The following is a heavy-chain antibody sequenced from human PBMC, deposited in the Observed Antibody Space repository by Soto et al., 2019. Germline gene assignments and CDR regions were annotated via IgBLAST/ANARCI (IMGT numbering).Heavy chain of an antibody. CDR2: IYYSGST. D-gene: IGHD2-2*01. Sequence: QVQLQESGPGLVKPSQTLSLTCTVSGGSISSGDYYWSWIRQPPGKGLEWIGYIYYSGSTYYNPSLKSRVTISVDTSKNQFSLKLSSVTAADTAVYYCARHRRGADIVVVPAAIRRPMARTTHNWFDPWGQGTLVTVSS. CDR1: GGSISSGDYY. CDR3: ARHRRGADIVVVPAAIRRPMARTTHNWFDP. J-gene: IGHJ5*02. V-gene: IGHV4-30-4*01.